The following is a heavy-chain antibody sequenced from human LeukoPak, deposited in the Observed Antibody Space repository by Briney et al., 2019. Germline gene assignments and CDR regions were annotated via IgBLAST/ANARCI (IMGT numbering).Heavy chain of an antibody. CDR3: ARQTSSGGFDY. CDR1: GASINSYY. J-gene: IGHJ4*02. D-gene: IGHD3-10*01. Sequence: PSETLSLTCTVSGASINSYYWSWIRQPAGKGLEWIGRIYTSGRTNYNPSLKSRLTMSEDTSKNQFSLKLSSATAADMAVYYCARQTSSGGFDYWGQGTLVTVSS. CDR2: IYTSGRT. V-gene: IGHV4-4*07.